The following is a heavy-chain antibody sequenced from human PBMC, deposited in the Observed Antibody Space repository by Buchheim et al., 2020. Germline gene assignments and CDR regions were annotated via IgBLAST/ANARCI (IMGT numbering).Heavy chain of an antibody. CDR2: ISGSGGST. V-gene: IGHV3-23*01. Sequence: EVQLLESGGGLVQPGGSLRLSCAASGFTFSSYAMSWVRQAPGKGLEWVSAISGSGGSTYYADSVKGRFTISRDNSKNTLYLQMNSLRAEDTAVYYCAKDRAYYYDSSGHHLEDYWGQGTL. CDR1: GFTFSSYA. CDR3: AKDRAYYYDSSGHHLEDY. D-gene: IGHD3-22*01. J-gene: IGHJ4*02.